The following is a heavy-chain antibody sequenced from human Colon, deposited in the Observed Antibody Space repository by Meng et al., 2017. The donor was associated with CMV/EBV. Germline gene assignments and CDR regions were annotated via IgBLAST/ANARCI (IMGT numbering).Heavy chain of an antibody. CDR1: RGSVNSGSFH. D-gene: IGHD2-2*01. V-gene: IGHV4-61*01. CDR2: IDHTGNT. CDR3: ARAVSVVPAANNYFDY. J-gene: IGHJ4*02. Sequence: SETLSLTCSVSRGSVNSGSFHWTWIRQAPGKGLEWIGHIDHTGNTEFNPALKSRLSMSVDTSKNQFSLTLTSVTAADTGMYYCARAVSVVPAANNYFDYWGQGTLVTVSS.